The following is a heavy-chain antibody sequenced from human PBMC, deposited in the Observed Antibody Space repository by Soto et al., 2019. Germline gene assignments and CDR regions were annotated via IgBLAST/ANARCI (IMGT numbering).Heavy chain of an antibody. V-gene: IGHV1-69*06. CDR3: ARVHHPPYGRGWRSLYWYFDL. CDR2: IMPIFRST. Sequence: QVQLVQSGAEVKKPGSSVKVSCKASGGTFNSYALTWVRQAPGHGLEWMGGIMPIFRSTNYAQKFQGRVTITANRATSTAYLELSRLRADDIAVYCCARVHHPPYGRGWRSLYWYFDLWGRGTLVTVSS. D-gene: IGHD6-19*01. CDR1: GGTFNSYA. J-gene: IGHJ2*01.